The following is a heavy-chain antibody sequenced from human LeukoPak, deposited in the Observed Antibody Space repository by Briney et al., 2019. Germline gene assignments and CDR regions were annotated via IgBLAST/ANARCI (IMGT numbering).Heavy chain of an antibody. CDR3: ARGRQEISMILVVMTGVSYYLDV. Sequence: PSETLSLTCAVYGGSFSGYYWTWIHQSPGKGLEWIGEINPSGSTYYNPSLKSRLTISRDTSKNQFSLRLSSVTAADTAVYYCARGRQEISMILVVMTGVSYYLDVWGKGTTVTVS. D-gene: IGHD3-22*01. CDR2: INPSGST. CDR1: GGSFSGYY. V-gene: IGHV4-34*01. J-gene: IGHJ6*03.